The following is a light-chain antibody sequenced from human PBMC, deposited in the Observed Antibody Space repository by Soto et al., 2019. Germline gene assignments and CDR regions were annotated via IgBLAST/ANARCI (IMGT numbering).Light chain of an antibody. CDR3: HQYATSPQT. Sequence: EILLTQSPGTLSLSPGERATLSCRASQSVPKNYLAWYQQEPGQAPRLLIYGPSSRATGIPDRFSGSGSGTHFTLTISRLEPEDFAVYYCHQYATSPQTFGQGTKVEIK. CDR1: QSVPKNY. V-gene: IGKV3-20*01. CDR2: GPS. J-gene: IGKJ1*01.